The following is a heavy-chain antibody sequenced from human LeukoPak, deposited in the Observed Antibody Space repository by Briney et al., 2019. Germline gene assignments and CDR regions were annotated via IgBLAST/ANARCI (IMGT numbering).Heavy chain of an antibody. J-gene: IGHJ4*02. V-gene: IGHV3-7*03. D-gene: IGHD3-22*01. CDR3: ARGPDSSGYHYFDY. CDR2: IKKDVDEK. CDR1: GFTFSSHW. Sequence: GGSLRLSCAASGFTFSSHWMTWIRQAPGKGLEWVASIKKDVDEKYYVDSVKGRFTISRDNSKNTLYLQMNSLRAEDTAVYYCARGPDSSGYHYFDYWGQGTLVTVSS.